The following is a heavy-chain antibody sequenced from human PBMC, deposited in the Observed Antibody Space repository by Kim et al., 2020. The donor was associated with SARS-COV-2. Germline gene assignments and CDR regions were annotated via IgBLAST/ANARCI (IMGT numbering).Heavy chain of an antibody. Sequence: YSPSCQGHVTISADKSISTAYLQWSSLKASDTAMYYCARPIAPGWYYFDYWGQGTLVTVSS. V-gene: IGHV5-10-1*01. J-gene: IGHJ4*02. CDR3: ARPIAPGWYYFDY. D-gene: IGHD6-19*01.